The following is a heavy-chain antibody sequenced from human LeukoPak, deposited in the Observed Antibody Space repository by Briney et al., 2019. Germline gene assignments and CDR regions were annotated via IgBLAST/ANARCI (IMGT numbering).Heavy chain of an antibody. Sequence: GGSLRLSCAASGFTFSSYWMSWVRQAPGKGLEWVANIKQDGSEKYYVNSVKGRFTISRDNAKNSLYLQMNSLRAEDTAVYYCARAQFEWLVRSGPDYWGQGTLVTVSS. D-gene: IGHD6-19*01. CDR1: GFTFSSYW. CDR2: IKQDGSEK. V-gene: IGHV3-7*03. CDR3: ARAQFEWLVRSGPDY. J-gene: IGHJ4*02.